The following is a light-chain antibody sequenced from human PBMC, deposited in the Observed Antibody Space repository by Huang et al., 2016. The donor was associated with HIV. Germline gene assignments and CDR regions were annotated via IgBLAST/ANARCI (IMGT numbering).Light chain of an antibody. Sequence: DIQMTQTPSFVSASVGDRVTITCRASQGVTSWLAWYQQRPGEAPNLLIYGASSLQSGVPSRVSGTGSATDFTLTINNLQPEDFATYYCQQTKTSPYTFGQGTRLEI. J-gene: IGKJ2*01. V-gene: IGKV1-12*01. CDR2: GAS. CDR3: QQTKTSPYT. CDR1: QGVTSW.